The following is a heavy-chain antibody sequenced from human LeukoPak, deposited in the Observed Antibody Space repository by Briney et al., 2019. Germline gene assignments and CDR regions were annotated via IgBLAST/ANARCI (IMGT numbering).Heavy chain of an antibody. Sequence: SVKVSCKASGGTSSSYAISWVRQAPGQGLEWMGRIIPILGIANYAQKFQGRVTITADKSTSTAYMELSSLRSEDTAVYYCARSHYGDYALNYWGQGTLVTVSS. V-gene: IGHV1-69*04. J-gene: IGHJ4*02. CDR1: GGTSSSYA. CDR2: IIPILGIA. D-gene: IGHD4-17*01. CDR3: ARSHYGDYALNY.